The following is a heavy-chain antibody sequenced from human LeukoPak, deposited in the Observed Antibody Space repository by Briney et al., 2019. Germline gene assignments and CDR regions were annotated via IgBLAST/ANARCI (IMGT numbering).Heavy chain of an antibody. CDR3: ARDHCSPGTCLCGH. J-gene: IGHJ4*02. V-gene: IGHV1-69*04. CDR2: SIPSLDVA. CDR1: GDTFIPYT. D-gene: IGHD2-15*01. Sequence: ASVKVSRKASGDTFIPYTFSCVRQAPGQGLAWIGRSIPSLDVANYAQKFQGRVTLSVDRDTATTYMEVTSLRSEGTAIYYCARDHCSPGTCLCGHWGQETLVTVSS.